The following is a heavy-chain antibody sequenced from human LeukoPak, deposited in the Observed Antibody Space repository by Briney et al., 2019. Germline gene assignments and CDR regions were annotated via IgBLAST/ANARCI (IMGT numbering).Heavy chain of an antibody. CDR3: AASSSSVLYYFDY. D-gene: IGHD6-6*01. CDR2: IRQDGSEK. J-gene: IGHJ4*02. Sequence: AGGSLRLSCAASGFTFSSYWMSWVRQAPGKGLEGVANIRQDGSEKYYVDSVKGRFTISRDNAKNSLYLQMNSLRAEDTAVYYCAASSSSVLYYFDYWGQGTLVTVSS. CDR1: GFTFSSYW. V-gene: IGHV3-7*01.